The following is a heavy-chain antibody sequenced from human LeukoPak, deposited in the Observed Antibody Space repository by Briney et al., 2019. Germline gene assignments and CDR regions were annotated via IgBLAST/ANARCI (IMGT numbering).Heavy chain of an antibody. J-gene: IGHJ4*02. CDR2: INAGNGNT. V-gene: IGHV1-3*03. CDR1: GYTFTSYA. Sequence: ASVKVSCKASGYTFTSYAMHWVRQAPGQRLEWMGWINAGNGNTKYSQEFQGRVTITRDTSASTAYMELSSLGSEDMAVYYCARDRGEWDIYAAFDYWGQGTLVTVSS. D-gene: IGHD2-15*01. CDR3: ARDRGEWDIYAAFDY.